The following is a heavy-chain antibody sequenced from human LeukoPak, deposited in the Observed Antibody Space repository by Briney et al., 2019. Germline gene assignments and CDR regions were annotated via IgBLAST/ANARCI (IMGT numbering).Heavy chain of an antibody. CDR3: ARDPFITIFGVVTEDAFDI. J-gene: IGHJ3*02. CDR1: GFTFSSYA. Sequence: GGSLRLSCAASGFTFSSYAMSWVRQAPGKGLEWVSAISGSGGSTYYADSVKGRFTISRDNSKNTLYLQMNSLRAEDTAVYYCARDPFITIFGVVTEDAFDIWGQGTMVTVSS. D-gene: IGHD3-3*01. CDR2: ISGSGGST. V-gene: IGHV3-23*01.